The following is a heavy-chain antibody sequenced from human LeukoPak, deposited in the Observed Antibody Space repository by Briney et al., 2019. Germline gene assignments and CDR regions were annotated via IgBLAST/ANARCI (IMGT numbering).Heavy chain of an antibody. CDR3: AKSPRSAADNWFDP. CDR1: GFTLSTYA. Sequence: AGSLRLSCAGSGFTLSTYAMNWVCQAQGKGQDWVSGINACCGGTNYADSVNDRLTISRDNSKNTLYLQMNSLTVEDTAVYYCAKSPRSAADNWFDPWGQGTLVTVSS. J-gene: IGHJ5*02. D-gene: IGHD6-13*01. V-gene: IGHV3-23*01. CDR2: INACCGGT.